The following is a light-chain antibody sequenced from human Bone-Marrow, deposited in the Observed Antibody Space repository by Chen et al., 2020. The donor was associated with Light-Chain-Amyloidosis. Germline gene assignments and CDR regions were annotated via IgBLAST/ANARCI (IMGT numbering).Light chain of an antibody. CDR1: DLPTKY. V-gene: IGLV3-25*03. CDR2: RDT. CDR3: QSADSSGTYEVI. J-gene: IGLJ2*01. Sequence: SYVLTQPPSVSVSPGQTARIHCSGDDLPTKYAYWYQQKPGQAPVLVIHRDTERPSGISARFSGSSSGTTATLTISGVQVEDEADYHCQSADSSGTYEVIFGGGTKLTVL.